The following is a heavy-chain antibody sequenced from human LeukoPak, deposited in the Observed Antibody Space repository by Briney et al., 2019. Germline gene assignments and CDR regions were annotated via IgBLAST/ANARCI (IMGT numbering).Heavy chain of an antibody. V-gene: IGHV3-23*01. CDR3: ATGVIHDAFDI. Sequence: GGSLRLSCAASGFTFSSYAMSSVRQPPGKGLEWVSAISGSGGSTYYADSVKGRFPISRDNSKNTLYLQMNSLRAEDPAVYYCATGVIHDAFDIWGQGTMVTVSS. CDR1: GFTFSSYA. J-gene: IGHJ3*02. CDR2: ISGSGGST. D-gene: IGHD3-16*02.